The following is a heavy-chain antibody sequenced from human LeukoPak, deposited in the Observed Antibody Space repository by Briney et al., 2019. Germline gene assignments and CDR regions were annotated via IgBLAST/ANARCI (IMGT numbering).Heavy chain of an antibody. V-gene: IGHV4-59*01. D-gene: IGHD6-19*01. J-gene: IGHJ4*02. CDR1: GGSISSWS. CDR3: ARETGLMGYSSGLGFNY. CDR2: IYESGST. Sequence: KPSETLSLTCTVSGGSISSWSWSWIRQPPGKGLEWIGHIYESGSTDYNPSLKSRVTMSVDTSKNQFSLKLNSVTAADTAVYYGARETGLMGYSSGLGFNYWGQGTLVTVSS.